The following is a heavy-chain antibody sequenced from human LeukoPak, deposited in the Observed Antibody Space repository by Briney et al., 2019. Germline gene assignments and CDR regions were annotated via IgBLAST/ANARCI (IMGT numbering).Heavy chain of an antibody. CDR3: AREPKPPAGGQLGIFDS. D-gene: IGHD7-27*01. J-gene: IGHJ4*02. CDR1: GYSISSGYY. V-gene: IGHV4-38-2*02. CDR2: IYHSGST. Sequence: PSETLSLTCTVSGYSISSGYYWGWIRQPPGKGLEWIGCIYHSGSTYSNPSLKSRVTISVDTSKNQFSLKLSSVTAADTAVYYCAREPKPPAGGQLGIFDSWGQGALVTVSS.